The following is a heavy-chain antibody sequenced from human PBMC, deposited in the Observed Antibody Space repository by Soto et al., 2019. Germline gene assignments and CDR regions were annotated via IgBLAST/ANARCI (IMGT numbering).Heavy chain of an antibody. V-gene: IGHV3-23*01. CDR1: GFSCSSYA. Sequence: EGQLLESGGGLVQPGGSLRLSCAASGFSCSSYAMSWVRQAPGKGLELVSFISGSGDSTYYAESVRGWFTISIDNSKNTLYLQMNSRRAEDTALYSCAKDRDGAAAGPTKFYGMGVWGQGTTITVSS. CDR3: AKDRDGAAAGPTKFYGMGV. J-gene: IGHJ6*02. D-gene: IGHD6-13*01. CDR2: ISGSGDST.